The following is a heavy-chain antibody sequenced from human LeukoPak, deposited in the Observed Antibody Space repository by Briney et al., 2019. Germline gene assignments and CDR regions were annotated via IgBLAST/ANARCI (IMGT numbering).Heavy chain of an antibody. CDR2: ISGSGTTI. J-gene: IGHJ4*02. Sequence: PGGSLRLSCAASGFTFSTYSMNWVRQAPGRGLEWASYISGSGTTIYYADSVKGRFTISRDNSKNTLYLQMNSLRAEDTDVYYCAGSGFDYWGQGTLVTVSS. CDR1: GFTFSTYS. D-gene: IGHD2-15*01. V-gene: IGHV3-48*01. CDR3: AGSGFDY.